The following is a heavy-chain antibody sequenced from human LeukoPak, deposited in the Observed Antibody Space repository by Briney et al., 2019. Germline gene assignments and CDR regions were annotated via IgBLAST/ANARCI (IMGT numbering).Heavy chain of an antibody. J-gene: IGHJ4*02. CDR1: EFSFGSYS. V-gene: IGHV3-74*01. D-gene: IGHD2/OR15-2a*01. CDR2: INRDGSNT. Sequence: GGSLRLSCEAFEFSFGSYSMHWVRQAPGKGLVWVSSINRDGSNTSYADSVQGRFTISRDNAKNTLYLQMNSLRVEDTAVYYCAREPFVAPSYDYWGQGTLVTVSS. CDR3: AREPFVAPSYDY.